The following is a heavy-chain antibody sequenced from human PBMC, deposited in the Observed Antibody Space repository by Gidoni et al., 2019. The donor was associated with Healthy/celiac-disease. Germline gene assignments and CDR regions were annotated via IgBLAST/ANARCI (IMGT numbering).Heavy chain of an antibody. CDR1: GYTFTSYA. D-gene: IGHD2-2*01. CDR3: ATSRDIVVVPAAMGHEGYYYYYGMDV. J-gene: IGHJ6*02. Sequence: QVQLVQSGAEVKKPGASVKVSCKASGYTFTSYAMHWVRQAPGQRLEWMGWINAGNGNTKYSQKFQGRVTITRDTSASTAYMELSSLRSEDTAVYYCATSRDIVVVPAAMGHEGYYYYYGMDVWGQGTTVTVSS. CDR2: INAGNGNT. V-gene: IGHV1-3*01.